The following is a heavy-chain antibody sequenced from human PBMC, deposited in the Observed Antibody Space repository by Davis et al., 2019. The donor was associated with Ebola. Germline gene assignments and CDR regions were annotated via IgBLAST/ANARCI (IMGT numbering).Heavy chain of an antibody. CDR3: ARGGVSPGYYFDY. V-gene: IGHV1-8*03. J-gene: IGHJ4*02. Sequence: ASVKVSCKASGYTFTSYYINWVRQATGQGLEWMGWMNPNSGNTGYAQKFQGRVTITRNTSISKAYMELSSLRSEDTAVYYCARGGVSPGYYFDYWGQGTLVTVSS. CDR1: GYTFTSYY. CDR2: MNPNSGNT. D-gene: IGHD3-3*01.